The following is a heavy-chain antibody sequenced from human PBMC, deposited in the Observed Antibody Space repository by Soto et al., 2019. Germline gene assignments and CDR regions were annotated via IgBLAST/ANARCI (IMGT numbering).Heavy chain of an antibody. CDR2: VYYSGST. V-gene: IGHV4-59*01. Sequence: SETLSLTCTVSGASITSSYWSWIRQSPGKGLEWIGYVYYSGSTNYNPSLKSRVTISVDTSKNQFSLKLSSVTAADTAVYYCARGYYDSSGQSNTFDIWGQGTMGTV. CDR1: GASITSSY. D-gene: IGHD3-22*01. J-gene: IGHJ3*02. CDR3: ARGYYDSSGQSNTFDI.